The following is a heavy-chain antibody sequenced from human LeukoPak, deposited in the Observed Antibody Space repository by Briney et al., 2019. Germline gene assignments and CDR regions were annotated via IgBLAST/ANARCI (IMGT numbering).Heavy chain of an antibody. Sequence: PSETLSLTCAVYGGSFSGYYWSWIRQPPGKGLEWIGEINHSGSTNYNPSLKSRVTISVDTSKNQFSLKLSSVTAADTAVYYCARAFKVGYCSSTSCYYYYYGMDVWGQGTTVTVSS. CDR1: GGSFSGYY. CDR2: INHSGST. CDR3: ARAFKVGYCSSTSCYYYYYGMDV. J-gene: IGHJ6*02. V-gene: IGHV4-34*01. D-gene: IGHD2-2*01.